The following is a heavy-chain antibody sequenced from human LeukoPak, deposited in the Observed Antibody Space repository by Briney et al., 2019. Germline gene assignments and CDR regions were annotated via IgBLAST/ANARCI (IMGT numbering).Heavy chain of an antibody. CDR3: ARDVGGGYYYDSSGYYLDY. V-gene: IGHV1-46*01. J-gene: IGHJ4*02. Sequence: ASVKVSCEASGYTFTSYYMHWVRQAPGQGLEWMGIINPSGGSTSYAQKFQGRVTMTRDMSTSTVYMELSSLRSEDTAVYYCARDVGGGYYYDSSGYYLDYWGQGTLVTVSS. CDR1: GYTFTSYY. CDR2: INPSGGST. D-gene: IGHD3-22*01.